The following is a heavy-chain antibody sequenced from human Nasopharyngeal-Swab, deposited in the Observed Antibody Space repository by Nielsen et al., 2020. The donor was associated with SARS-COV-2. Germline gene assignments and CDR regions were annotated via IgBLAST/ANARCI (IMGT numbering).Heavy chain of an antibody. D-gene: IGHD1-1*01. V-gene: IGHV4-61*02. CDR3: ARAILNLGRGDYMDV. Sequence: WIRQPLGKGLEWIGRLYTSGTTNYNPSLKSRGTISVDTSKDQFSLKLSSGTAADTAVYYCARAILNLGRGDYMDVWGKGTTVTVSS. J-gene: IGHJ6*03. CDR2: LYTSGTT.